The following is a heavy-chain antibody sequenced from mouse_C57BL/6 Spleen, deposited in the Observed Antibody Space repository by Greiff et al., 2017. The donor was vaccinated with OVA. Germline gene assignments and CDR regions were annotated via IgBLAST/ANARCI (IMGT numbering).Heavy chain of an antibody. D-gene: IGHD4-1*01. Sequence: QVQLQQSGAELVRPGSSVKLSCKASGYTFTSYWMDLVKQRPGQGLDWIGNIYPSDSETHYNQKFKDKATLTVDKSSSTAYMQLSSLTSEDSAVYYCARSTGPYAMDYWGQGTSVTVSS. CDR3: ARSTGPYAMDY. CDR1: GYTFTSYW. V-gene: IGHV1-61*01. J-gene: IGHJ4*01. CDR2: IYPSDSET.